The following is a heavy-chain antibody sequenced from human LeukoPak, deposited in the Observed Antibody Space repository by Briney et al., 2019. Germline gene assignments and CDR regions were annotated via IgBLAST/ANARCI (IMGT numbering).Heavy chain of an antibody. J-gene: IGHJ4*02. CDR1: GGTFSSYA. CDR3: ARGSSSQDY. D-gene: IGHD6-13*01. Sequence: ASVKVSCKASGGTFSSYAISWVRQAPGHGLEWMGWISAYNGNTNNAQKLQGRVTMTTNTSTSTAYMKLRSLRSDDTAVYYCARGSSSQDYWGQGTLVTVSS. CDR2: ISAYNGNT. V-gene: IGHV1-18*01.